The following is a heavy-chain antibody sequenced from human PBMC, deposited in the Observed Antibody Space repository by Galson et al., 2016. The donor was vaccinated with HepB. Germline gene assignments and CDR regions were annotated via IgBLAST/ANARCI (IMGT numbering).Heavy chain of an antibody. V-gene: IGHV3-30*18. J-gene: IGHJ4*02. CDR1: EFPFSTYG. CDR3: AKDSYYDILTGPTYYYYFDF. Sequence: SLRLSCAASEFPFSTYGMHWVRQAPGKGLEWVSAISYDGSNKYYEDSVKGRFTISRDNSKNTLYLQMNSLRAEDTAVYYCAKDSYYDILTGPTYYYYFDFWGQGALVTVSS. D-gene: IGHD3-9*01. CDR2: ISYDGSNK.